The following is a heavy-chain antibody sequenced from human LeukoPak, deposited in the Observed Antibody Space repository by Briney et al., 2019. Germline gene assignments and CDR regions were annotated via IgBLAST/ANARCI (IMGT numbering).Heavy chain of an antibody. CDR2: ISGSGGST. Sequence: GGSLRLSCAASGFTFSSYGMSWVRQAPGKGLEWVSAISGSGGSTYYADSVKGRFTISRDNSKNTLCLQMNSLRAEDTAVYYCAKDLFPTMVRGVIFGSWGQGTLVTVSS. J-gene: IGHJ5*02. V-gene: IGHV3-23*01. D-gene: IGHD3-10*01. CDR3: AKDLFPTMVRGVIFGS. CDR1: GFTFSSYG.